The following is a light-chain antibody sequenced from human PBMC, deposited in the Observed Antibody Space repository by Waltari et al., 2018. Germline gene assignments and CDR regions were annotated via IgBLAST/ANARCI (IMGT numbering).Light chain of an antibody. V-gene: IGKV4-1*01. Sequence: DIVMTQSPDSLAVSLGEQATINCKSSQSVLYSSNNKNYLAWHQQKPGQPPKLLLYWASTRESGVPDRFSGSGSGTDFTLTISTLQAEDVAIYYCQQYYSTPYTFGQGTKLEIK. CDR2: WAS. J-gene: IGKJ2*01. CDR1: QSVLYSSNNKNY. CDR3: QQYYSTPYT.